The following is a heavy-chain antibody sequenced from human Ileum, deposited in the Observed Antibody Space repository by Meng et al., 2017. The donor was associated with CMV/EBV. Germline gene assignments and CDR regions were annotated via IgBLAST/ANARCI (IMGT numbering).Heavy chain of an antibody. CDR1: GVTFATSD. V-gene: IGHV3-13*01. CDR3: AREAVDTPGNYYSPLES. J-gene: IGHJ4*02. CDR2: IGKNGDT. D-gene: IGHD2-15*01. Sequence: GESLKISCEASGVTFATSDMHWVRQTAVKGLEWGSCIGKNGDTYYADSVRGQFTISRENAKNTLYLQMNNLRAGDTAVYYCAREAVDTPGNYYSPLESWGQGTLVTVSS.